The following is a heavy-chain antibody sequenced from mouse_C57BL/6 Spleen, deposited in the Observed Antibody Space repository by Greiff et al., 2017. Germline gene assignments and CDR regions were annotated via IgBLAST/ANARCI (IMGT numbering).Heavy chain of an antibody. D-gene: IGHD2-1*01. CDR2: IWSGGST. CDR1: GFSLPSYG. CDR3: ARRGPYGNYEMGAMDY. J-gene: IGHJ4*01. Sequence: QVQLQQSGPGLVQPSQSLSITCTVSGFSLPSYGVHWVRQSPGKGLEWLGVIWSGGSTDNNAAFISRLSISKNNSKSQVFFKMTSLEADDTAIYYCARRGPYGNYEMGAMDYWGQGTSVTVSS. V-gene: IGHV2-2*01.